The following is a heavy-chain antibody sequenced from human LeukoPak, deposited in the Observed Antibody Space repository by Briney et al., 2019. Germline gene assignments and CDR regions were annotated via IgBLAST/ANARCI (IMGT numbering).Heavy chain of an antibody. Sequence: GGSLRLSCAASGFTFSSYGMHWVRQAPGKGLEWVSVISYDGSNKYYADSVKGRFTISRDNYKDTLYLQMNSLRAEDTAVYYCAKEYGGSCYFDYWGQGALVTVSS. CDR3: AKEYGGSCYFDY. J-gene: IGHJ4*02. CDR1: GFTFSSYG. CDR2: ISYDGSNK. V-gene: IGHV3-30*18. D-gene: IGHD1-26*01.